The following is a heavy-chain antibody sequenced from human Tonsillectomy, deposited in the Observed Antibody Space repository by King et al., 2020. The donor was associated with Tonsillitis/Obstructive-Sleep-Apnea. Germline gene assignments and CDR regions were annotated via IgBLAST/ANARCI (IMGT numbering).Heavy chain of an antibody. D-gene: IGHD3-16*01. CDR1: GFTFSSYA. J-gene: IGHJ4*02. CDR3: ARETGQDYLWGGYYYFDY. V-gene: IGHV3-30*01. Sequence: QLVQSGGGVVQPGRSLRLSCAASGFTFSSYAMHWVRQAPGKGLEWVAVISYDGSNKYYADSVKGRFTISRDNSKNTLYLQMNSLRAEDTAVYYCARETGQDYLWGGYYYFDYWGQGTLVTGSS. CDR2: ISYDGSNK.